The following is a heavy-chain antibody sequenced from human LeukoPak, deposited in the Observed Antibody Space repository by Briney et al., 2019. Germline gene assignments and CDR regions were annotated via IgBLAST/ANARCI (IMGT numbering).Heavy chain of an antibody. CDR3: ARLHYGGNYGYYYYYMDV. D-gene: IGHD4-23*01. CDR1: GGSISSSSYY. CDR2: IYYTGST. Sequence: TSETLSLTCTVSGGSISSSSYYWGWIRQPPGKGLEWIGSIYYTGSTYYNPSLKSRVTISVDTSKNQFSLKLSSVTAADTAVYYCARLHYGGNYGYYYYYMDVWGKGTTVTISS. J-gene: IGHJ6*03. V-gene: IGHV4-39*01.